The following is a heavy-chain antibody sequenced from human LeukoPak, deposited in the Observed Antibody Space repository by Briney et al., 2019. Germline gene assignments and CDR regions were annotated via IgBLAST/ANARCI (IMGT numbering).Heavy chain of an antibody. J-gene: IGHJ3*02. V-gene: IGHV4-28*01. CDR1: GYSISSSNW. Sequence: SDTLSLTCAVSGYSISSSNWWGWIRQPPGKGLEWIGYIYYSGSTYYNPSLKSRVTMSADTSKNQFSLKLSSVTAVDTAVYYCARNSIRITIFGVVPDAFDIWGQGTMVTVSS. D-gene: IGHD3-3*01. CDR3: ARNSIRITIFGVVPDAFDI. CDR2: IYYSGST.